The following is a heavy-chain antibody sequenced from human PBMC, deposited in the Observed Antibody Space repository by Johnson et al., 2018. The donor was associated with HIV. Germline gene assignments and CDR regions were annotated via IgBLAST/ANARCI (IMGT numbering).Heavy chain of an antibody. V-gene: IGHV3-13*01. CDR3: ARSPGWHAFDI. CDR2: IGTAGDT. J-gene: IGHJ3*02. CDR1: GFTFSSYD. Sequence: VQLVESGGGLVQPGGSLRLSCAASGFTFSSYDMHWVRQATGKGLEWVSAIGTAGDTYYPGSVTGRFTISRENAKNSLYLKMNSLRAGDTAVYYCARSPGWHAFDIWGQGTMVTVSS. D-gene: IGHD2-15*01.